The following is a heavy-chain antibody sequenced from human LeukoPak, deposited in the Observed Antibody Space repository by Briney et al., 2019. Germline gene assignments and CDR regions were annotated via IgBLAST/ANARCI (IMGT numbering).Heavy chain of an antibody. D-gene: IGHD2-15*01. V-gene: IGHV3-23*01. CDR3: AKDKLVAAFPGTWFDP. CDR1: GFTFSSYA. J-gene: IGHJ5*02. Sequence: GGSLRLSCAASGFTFSSYAMSWVRQAPGKGLEWVSGISGSGGRISYAESVKGRFTISRDNSKNTLYLQMNSLRAEDTAAYYCAKDKLVAAFPGTWFDPWGQGTLVTVSS. CDR2: ISGSGGRI.